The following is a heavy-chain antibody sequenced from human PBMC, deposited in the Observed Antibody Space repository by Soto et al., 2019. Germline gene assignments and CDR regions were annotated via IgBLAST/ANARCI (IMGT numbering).Heavy chain of an antibody. CDR1: GGSISSGDYY. Sequence: TSETLSLTCTVSGGSISSGDYYWSWIRQPPGKGLEWIGYIYYSGSTYYNPSLKSRVTISVDTSKNQFSLKLSSVTAADTAVYYCAREGGLAAAGNWVIDYWGQGTLVTVSS. CDR3: AREGGLAAAGNWVIDY. V-gene: IGHV4-30-4*01. CDR2: IYYSGST. J-gene: IGHJ4*02. D-gene: IGHD6-13*01.